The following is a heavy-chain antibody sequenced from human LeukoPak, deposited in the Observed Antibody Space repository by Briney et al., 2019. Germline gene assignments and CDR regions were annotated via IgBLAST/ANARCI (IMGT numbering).Heavy chain of an antibody. V-gene: IGHV1-2*06. CDR3: ARDLPSTSNWELDY. CDR2: INPNSGGS. D-gene: IGHD7-27*01. CDR1: GYTFIDYY. Sequence: ASVKVSCKASGYTFIDYYIHWVRQAPGQGLEWMGRINPNSGGSNYAQNFQGRVTMTRDTSISTAYMELSRLRSDDTAVYYCARDLPSTSNWELDYWGQRTLVTVSS. J-gene: IGHJ4*02.